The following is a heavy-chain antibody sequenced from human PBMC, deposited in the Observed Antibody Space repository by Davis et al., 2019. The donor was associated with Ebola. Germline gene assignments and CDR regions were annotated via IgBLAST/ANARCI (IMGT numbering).Heavy chain of an antibody. J-gene: IGHJ6*02. D-gene: IGHD2-15*01. Sequence: GESLKISCAASGFTFSSYAMSWVRQAPGKGLEWVSAISGSGGSTYYADSVKGRSTISRDNSKNTLYLQMNSLRAEDTAVYYCAKSPRAAYYYYGMDVWGQGTTVTVSS. CDR1: GFTFSSYA. CDR3: AKSPRAAYYYYGMDV. V-gene: IGHV3-23*01. CDR2: ISGSGGST.